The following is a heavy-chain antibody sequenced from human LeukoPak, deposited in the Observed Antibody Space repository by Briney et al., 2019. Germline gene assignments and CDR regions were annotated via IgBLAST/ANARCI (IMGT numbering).Heavy chain of an antibody. V-gene: IGHV3-21*01. Sequence: GGSLRLSCAASGFTFSSYSMNWVRQAPGKGLEWVSSISSSSYIYYADSVKGRFTISRDNAKNSLYLQMNSLRDEDTAVYYCARAVGWLQSLDYWGQGTLVTVSS. CDR3: ARAVGWLQSLDY. J-gene: IGHJ4*02. CDR1: GFTFSSYS. CDR2: ISSSSYI. D-gene: IGHD5-24*01.